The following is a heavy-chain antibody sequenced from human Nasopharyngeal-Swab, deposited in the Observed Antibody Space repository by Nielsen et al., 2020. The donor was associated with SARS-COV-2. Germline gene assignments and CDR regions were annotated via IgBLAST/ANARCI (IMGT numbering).Heavy chain of an antibody. V-gene: IGHV3-23*01. CDR2: ISGSGDNK. Sequence: GGSLRLSCEASGFTFESYGMTWVRQAPGKGLEWVSTISGSGDNKHYADSVRGRFTISRDNSQRTVFLQMTSLRAEDTALYYCAKDPSAAMDVWGKGTTVIVSS. J-gene: IGHJ6*03. D-gene: IGHD6-13*01. CDR3: AKDPSAAMDV. CDR1: GFTFESYG.